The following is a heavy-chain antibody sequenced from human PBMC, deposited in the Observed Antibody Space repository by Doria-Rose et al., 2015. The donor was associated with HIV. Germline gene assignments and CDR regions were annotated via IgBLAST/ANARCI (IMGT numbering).Heavy chain of an antibody. CDR1: GGSVASGTPY. V-gene: IGHV4-39*01. Sequence: QVQLVQSGPGLVKPSETLSLTCTVSGGSVASGTPYWDWIRQTPGNGLEWIGTIYYSGTTYYNPSLRSPVTHSLHTSKNQYSLKLISVTAADTGVYYCAKQAVNWFDPWGQGTLVTVSS. CDR2: IYYSGTT. D-gene: IGHD6-25*01. CDR3: AKQAVNWFDP. J-gene: IGHJ5*02.